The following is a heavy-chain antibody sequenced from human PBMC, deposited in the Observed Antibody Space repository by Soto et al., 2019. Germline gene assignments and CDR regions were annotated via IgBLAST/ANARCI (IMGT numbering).Heavy chain of an antibody. V-gene: IGHV3-33*01. CDR1: GFTFSSYG. CDR3: ARVGRYDYIWGSYRPYYYYYYMDV. D-gene: IGHD3-16*02. Sequence: QVQLVESGGGVVQPGRSLRLSCAASGFTFSSYGMHWVRQAPGKGLEWVAVIWYDGSNKYYADSVKGRFNISRDNSKNTLYLQMNSLRAEDTAVYYCARVGRYDYIWGSYRPYYYYYYMDVWGKGTTVTVSS. J-gene: IGHJ6*03. CDR2: IWYDGSNK.